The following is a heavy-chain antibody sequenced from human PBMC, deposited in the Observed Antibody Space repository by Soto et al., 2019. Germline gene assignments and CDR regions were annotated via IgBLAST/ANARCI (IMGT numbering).Heavy chain of an antibody. CDR3: ARDDSSAPFDY. D-gene: IGHD6-19*01. V-gene: IGHV3-23*01. J-gene: IGHJ4*02. CDR1: GFTFTNYG. Sequence: EVKLLESGGGLEQPGGSLRLSCAASGFTFTNYGMTWVRQAPGKGLEWVSAISPSGFTTYYADSVERRFIISRVNSKNTLYLEMNCLRAEDTAVYYFARDDSSAPFDYWGQGSLLTVSS. CDR2: ISPSGFTT.